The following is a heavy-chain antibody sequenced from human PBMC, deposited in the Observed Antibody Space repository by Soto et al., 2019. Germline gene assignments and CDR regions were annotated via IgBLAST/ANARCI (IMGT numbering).Heavy chain of an antibody. CDR1: GYTFTSYG. V-gene: IGHV1-18*01. CDR3: ARDYIVVVPAATAGDYYYGMDF. CDR2: ISAYNGNT. Sequence: ASVKVSCKASGYTFTSYGISWVRQAPGQGLEWMGWISAYNGNTNYAQKLQGRVTMTTDTSTSTAYMELRSLRSDDTAVYYCARDYIVVVPAATAGDYYYGMDFWGQGTTVTVSS. J-gene: IGHJ6*02. D-gene: IGHD2-2*01.